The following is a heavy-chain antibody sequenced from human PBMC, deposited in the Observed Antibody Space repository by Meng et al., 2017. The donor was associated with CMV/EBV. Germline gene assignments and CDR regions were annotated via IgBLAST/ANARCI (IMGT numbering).Heavy chain of an antibody. V-gene: IGHV4-34*01. J-gene: IGHJ5*02. CDR3: ARGVGGWFDP. Sequence: VQPRRWGAGLLKPSETLSLTCAVYGGSFSGYYWSWIRQPPGKGLEWIGEINHSGSTNYNPSLKSRVTISVDTSKNQFPLKLSSVTAADTAVYYCARGVGGWFDPWGQGTLVTVSS. CDR2: INHSGST. D-gene: IGHD1-26*01. CDR1: GGSFSGYY.